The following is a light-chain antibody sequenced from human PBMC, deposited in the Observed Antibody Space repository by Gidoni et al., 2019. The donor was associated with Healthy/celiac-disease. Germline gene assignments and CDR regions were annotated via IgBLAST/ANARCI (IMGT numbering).Light chain of an antibody. J-gene: IGKJ1*01. Sequence: EIVMPQSPATLSVSPGERATLSCRASQSVSSNLAWYQQKPGQAPRLLIYGASPRATGIPARFSGSGSGTEFTLTISSLQSEDFAVYNCQQYNKWHDTFXQXTKVEIK. CDR2: GAS. CDR3: QQYNKWHDT. V-gene: IGKV3-15*01. CDR1: QSVSSN.